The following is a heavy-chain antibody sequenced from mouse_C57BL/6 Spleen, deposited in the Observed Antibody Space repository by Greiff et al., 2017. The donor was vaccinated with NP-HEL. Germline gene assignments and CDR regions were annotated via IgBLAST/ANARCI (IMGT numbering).Heavy chain of an antibody. CDR1: GYTFTDYY. D-gene: IGHD2-3*01. J-gene: IGHJ4*01. CDR3: ARGKLDGYYFYAMDY. CDR2: INPYNGGT. Sequence: EVQLQQSGPVLVKPGASVKMSCKASGYTFTDYYMNWVKQSHGKSLEWIGVINPYNGGTSYNQKFKGKATLTVDKSSSKAYMELNSLTSEDSAVYYCARGKLDGYYFYAMDYWGQGTSVTVSS. V-gene: IGHV1-19*01.